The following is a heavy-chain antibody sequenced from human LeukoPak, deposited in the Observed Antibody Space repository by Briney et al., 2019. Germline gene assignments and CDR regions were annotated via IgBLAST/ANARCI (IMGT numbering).Heavy chain of an antibody. CDR2: IIYISGST. CDR1: GGSISSYY. CDR3: ARDQFSDWNYYYYYMDV. J-gene: IGHJ6*03. V-gene: IGHV4-4*07. Sequence: SETLSLTCTVSGGSISSYYWSWIRQPAGKGLEWIGHIIYISGSTNYNPSLKSRVTMSVDTSKNQFSLKLSSVTAADTAVYYCARDQFSDWNYYYYYMDVWGKGTTVTVSS. D-gene: IGHD3/OR15-3a*01.